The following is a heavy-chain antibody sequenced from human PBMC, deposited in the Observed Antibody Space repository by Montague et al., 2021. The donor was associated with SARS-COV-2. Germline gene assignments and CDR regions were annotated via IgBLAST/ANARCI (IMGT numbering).Heavy chain of an antibody. D-gene: IGHD2-2*02. CDR3: ARLGYCRSSGCYTPYYMDV. V-gene: IGHV4-59*01. Sequence: SETLSLTCTVSGGSISSYYWSWIRQPPGKGLEWIAYIHYSGRTNFNPSLRSRVTMSVDTSKNQFSLKLSSVTAADTAVYYCARLGYCRSSGCYTPYYMDVWGKGATVTVS. J-gene: IGHJ6*03. CDR2: IHYSGRT. CDR1: GGSISSYY.